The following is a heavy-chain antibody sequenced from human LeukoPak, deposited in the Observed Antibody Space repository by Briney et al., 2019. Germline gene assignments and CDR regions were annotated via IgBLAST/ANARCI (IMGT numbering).Heavy chain of an antibody. CDR1: GFTFSSYA. V-gene: IGHV3-30*01. Sequence: GGSLRLSCAASGFTFSSYAKHWVRQAPGKGLEWVAVISYDGSNKYYADSVKGRFTISRDNSKNTLYLQMNSLRAEDTAVYYCARGEWGYSSGWAYTAFDYWGQGTLVTVSS. CDR3: ARGEWGYSSGWAYTAFDY. D-gene: IGHD6-19*01. J-gene: IGHJ4*02. CDR2: ISYDGSNK.